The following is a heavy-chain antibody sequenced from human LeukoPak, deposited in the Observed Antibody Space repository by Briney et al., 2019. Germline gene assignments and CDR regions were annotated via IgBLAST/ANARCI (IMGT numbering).Heavy chain of an antibody. Sequence: SXXMSWVXQAPGKGLEWVSAISGSGGSTYYADSVKGRFTISRDNSKNTLYLQMNSLRAEDTAVYYCAKYRHWNGGYDYWGQGTLVTVSS. V-gene: IGHV3-23*01. CDR1: SXX. CDR3: AKYRHWNGGYDY. J-gene: IGHJ4*02. D-gene: IGHD1-1*01. CDR2: ISGSGGST.